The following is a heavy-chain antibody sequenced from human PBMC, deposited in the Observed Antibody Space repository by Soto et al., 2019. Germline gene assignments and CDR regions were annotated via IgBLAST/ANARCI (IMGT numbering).Heavy chain of an antibody. CDR2: ISYDGSNK. CDR3: ARHRVLLWFGELSSFDY. CDR1: GFTFSSYA. V-gene: IGHV3-30-3*01. Sequence: GGSLRLSCAASGFTFSSYAMHWVRQAPGKGLEWVAVISYDGSNKYYADSVKGRFTISRDNSKNTLYLQMNSLRAEDTAVYYCARHRVLLWFGELSSFDYWGHGTLVTVSS. J-gene: IGHJ4*01. D-gene: IGHD3-10*01.